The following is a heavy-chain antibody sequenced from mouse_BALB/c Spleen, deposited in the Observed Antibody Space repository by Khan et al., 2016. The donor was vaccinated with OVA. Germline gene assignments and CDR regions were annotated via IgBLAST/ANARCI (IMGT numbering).Heavy chain of an antibody. CDR1: GYIFTSYW. D-gene: IGHD1-1*01. V-gene: IGHV1-76*01. J-gene: IGHJ3*01. Sequence: QVQLKESGAELVRPGASGKLSCKTSGYIFTSYWIHWVNQRSGQGLEWIARIYPGTVSTYYNELFKVKATLTADKSSSTAYMQLSSLKSEDSAVYFCAREDGITSAWFAYWGQGTLVTVS. CDR2: IYPGTVST. CDR3: AREDGITSAWFAY.